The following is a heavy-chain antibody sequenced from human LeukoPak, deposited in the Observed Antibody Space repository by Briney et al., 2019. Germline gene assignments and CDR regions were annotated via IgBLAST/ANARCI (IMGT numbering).Heavy chain of an antibody. CDR3: AKDPGTVVVVAATPIDYGMDV. J-gene: IGHJ6*02. CDR1: GFTFSSYA. CDR2: ISGSDGST. D-gene: IGHD2-15*01. Sequence: GGSLRLSCAASGFTFSSYAMSWVRQAPGKGLEWVSAISGSDGSTYYADSVKGWFTISRDNSKNTLYLQMNSLRAEDTAVYYCAKDPGTVVVVAATPIDYGMDVWGQGTTVTVSS. V-gene: IGHV3-23*01.